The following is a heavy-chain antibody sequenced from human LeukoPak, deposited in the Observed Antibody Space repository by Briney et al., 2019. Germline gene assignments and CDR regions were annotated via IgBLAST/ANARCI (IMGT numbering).Heavy chain of an antibody. CDR1: EFTFSNYD. J-gene: IGHJ4*02. V-gene: IGHV3-30*02. CDR2: IRYDGSNK. D-gene: IGHD5-24*01. Sequence: GGSLRLSCAASEFTFSNYDMHWVRQAPGKGLEWVALIRYDGSNKYYADSVKGRFTISRDNAKNSLYLQMNSLRAEDTAVYYCAADGYSSPFDYWGQGTLVTVSS. CDR3: AADGYSSPFDY.